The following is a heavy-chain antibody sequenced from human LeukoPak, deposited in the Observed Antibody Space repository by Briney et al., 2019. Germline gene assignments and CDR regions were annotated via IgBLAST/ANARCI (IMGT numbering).Heavy chain of an antibody. CDR2: IYYSGST. J-gene: IGHJ3*02. D-gene: IGHD3-22*01. CDR3: ARLESTSYYDSSGYKRFDAFDI. CDR1: GGSISSSSYY. Sequence: SETLSLTCTVSGGSISSSSYYWGWIRQPPGKGLEWIGSIYYSGSTYYDPSLKSRVTISVDTSKNQFSLKLSSVTAADTAVYYCARLESTSYYDSSGYKRFDAFDIWGQGTMVTVSS. V-gene: IGHV4-39*01.